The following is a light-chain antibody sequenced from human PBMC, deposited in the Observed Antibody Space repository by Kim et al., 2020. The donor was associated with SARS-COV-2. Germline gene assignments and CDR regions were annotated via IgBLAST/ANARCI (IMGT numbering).Light chain of an antibody. CDR2: DVS. V-gene: IGLV2-14*03. J-gene: IGLJ2*01. CDR1: SSDVGGYNY. CDR3: SSYTSSSVV. Sequence: PGKSLTISCTGTSSDVGGYNYVSWYQQHPGKAPKLMIYDVSNRPSGVSNRFSGSKSGNTASLTISGLQAEDEADYYCSSYTSSSVVFGGGTQLTVL.